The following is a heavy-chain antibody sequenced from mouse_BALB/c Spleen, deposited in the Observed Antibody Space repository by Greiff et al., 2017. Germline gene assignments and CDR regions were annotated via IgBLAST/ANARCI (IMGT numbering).Heavy chain of an antibody. Sequence: QVQLKESGPGLVQPSQSLSITCTVSGFSLTSYGVHWVRQSPGKGLEWLGVIWSGGSTDYNAAFISRLSISKDNSKSQVFFKMNSLQANDTAIYYCARWGVVEGDYAMDYWGQGTSVTVSS. CDR3: ARWGVVEGDYAMDY. CDR1: GFSLTSYG. D-gene: IGHD1-1*01. CDR2: IWSGGST. V-gene: IGHV2-2*02. J-gene: IGHJ4*01.